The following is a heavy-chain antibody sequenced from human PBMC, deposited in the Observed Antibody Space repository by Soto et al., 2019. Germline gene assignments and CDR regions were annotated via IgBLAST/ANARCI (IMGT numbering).Heavy chain of an antibody. V-gene: IGHV3-21*01. CDR1: GFSFSSHS. D-gene: IGHD3-10*01. CDR2: IGDSSTYT. J-gene: IGHJ4*02. Sequence: EVQLVESGGGLVKPGGSLRLSCAASGFSFSSHSMNWVRQAPGKGLEWVSSIGDSSTYTYYAGSVKGRFTISRDNAKNSLYLQMNSLRAEDTAVYYCARDQNYLRLGDSDYWGQGTLVTVSS. CDR3: ARDQNYLRLGDSDY.